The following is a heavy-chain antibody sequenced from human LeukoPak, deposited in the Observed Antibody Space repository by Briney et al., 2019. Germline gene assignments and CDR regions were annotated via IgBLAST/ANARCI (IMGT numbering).Heavy chain of an antibody. CDR1: GDSVSSYF. J-gene: IGHJ4*02. D-gene: IGHD6-13*01. V-gene: IGHV4-59*08. CDR3: ARRGSSWSTIDY. Sequence: SETLSLTCTVSGDSVSSYFWRWIRQPPGTGLEWIGHIYCSGSPNYHPSLKSRVTISVDTSKNQFSLKLNSVTAADTAVYYCARRGSSWSTIDYWGQGTLVTVAS. CDR2: IYCSGSP.